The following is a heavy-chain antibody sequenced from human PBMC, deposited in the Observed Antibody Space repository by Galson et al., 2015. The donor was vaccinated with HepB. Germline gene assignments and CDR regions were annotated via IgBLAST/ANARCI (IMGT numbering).Heavy chain of an antibody. Sequence: SLRLSCAASGFTFDDYAMHWVRQAPGKGLEWVSGISWNSGSIGYADSVKGRFTISRDNAKNSLYLQMNSLRAEDTALYYCAKATPRSIAAAGTGWFDPWGQGTLVTVSS. D-gene: IGHD6-13*01. CDR1: GFTFDDYA. J-gene: IGHJ5*02. CDR2: ISWNSGSI. V-gene: IGHV3-9*01. CDR3: AKATPRSIAAAGTGWFDP.